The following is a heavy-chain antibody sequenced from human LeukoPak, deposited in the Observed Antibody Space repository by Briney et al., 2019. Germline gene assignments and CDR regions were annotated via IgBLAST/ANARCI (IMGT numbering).Heavy chain of an antibody. CDR2: IYTSGST. J-gene: IGHJ4*02. CDR1: GGSIGSYY. Sequence: PSETLSLTCTVSGGSIGSYYWSWIRQPAGKGLEWIGRIYTSGSTNYNPSLKSRVTMSVDTSKNQFSLKLSSVTAADTAVYYCARDLMVRGVITEFDYWGQGTLVTVSS. V-gene: IGHV4-4*07. D-gene: IGHD3-10*01. CDR3: ARDLMVRGVITEFDY.